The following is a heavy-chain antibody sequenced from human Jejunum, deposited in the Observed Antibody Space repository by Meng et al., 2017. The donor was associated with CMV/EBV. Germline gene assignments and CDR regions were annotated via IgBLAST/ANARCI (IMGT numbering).Heavy chain of an antibody. D-gene: IGHD2/OR15-2a*01. J-gene: IGHJ4*02. Sequence: CTVSGGSVSSGSYYWSWIRQPPGKGLEWIGYIYYSGSTNYNPSLQSRVTISADTSKNQFSLQLNSVTAADTAVYYCARSNIALDFWGQGTRVTVSS. CDR1: GGSVSSGSYY. CDR2: IYYSGST. V-gene: IGHV4-61*01. CDR3: ARSNIALDF.